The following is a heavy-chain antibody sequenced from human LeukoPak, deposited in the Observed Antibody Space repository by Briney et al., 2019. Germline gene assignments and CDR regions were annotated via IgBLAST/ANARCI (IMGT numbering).Heavy chain of an antibody. CDR1: GFIFSTYE. J-gene: IGHJ1*01. CDR3: AKGRRDGYNIFQH. V-gene: IGHV3-23*01. CDR2: ITGGDDRT. D-gene: IGHD5-24*01. Sequence: GGSLRLSCAASGFIFSTYEMNWVRQAPGKGLEWVSVITGGDDRTYYAASVKGRFTISRDNSKNTLYLQMNSLRADDTAVYYCAKGRRDGYNIFQHWGQGTLVTVSS.